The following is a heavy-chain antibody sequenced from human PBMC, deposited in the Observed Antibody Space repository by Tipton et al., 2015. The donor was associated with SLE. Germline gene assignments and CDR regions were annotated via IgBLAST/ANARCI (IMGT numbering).Heavy chain of an antibody. CDR3: ATSVYCGVDCYFDWFDP. D-gene: IGHD2-21*01. J-gene: IGHJ5*02. Sequence: LSLTCTVSGGSISGYYWSWVRQAPGKGLEGVANIEPDGSEKYYVDSVRGRFTISRDNAENLMYLQMNSLRVEDTAVYYCATSVYCGVDCYFDWFDPWGQGTLVTVSS. CDR1: GGSISGYY. V-gene: IGHV3-7*01. CDR2: IEPDGSEK.